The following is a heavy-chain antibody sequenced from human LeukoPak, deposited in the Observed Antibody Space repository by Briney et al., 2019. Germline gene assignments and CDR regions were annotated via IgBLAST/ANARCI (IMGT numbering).Heavy chain of an antibody. CDR3: ARERSPTYYYDSSGYN. V-gene: IGHV1-24*01. CDR1: GYTLTELS. Sequence: ASVKVSCKVSGYTLTELSMHWVRQAPGKGLEWMGGFDPEDGETIYAQKFQGRVTITADKSTSTAYMELSSLRSEDTAVYYCARERSPTYYYDSSGYNWGQGTLVTVSS. J-gene: IGHJ4*02. D-gene: IGHD3-22*01. CDR2: FDPEDGET.